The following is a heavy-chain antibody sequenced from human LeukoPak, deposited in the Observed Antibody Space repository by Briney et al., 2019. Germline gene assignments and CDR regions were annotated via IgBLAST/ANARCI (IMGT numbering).Heavy chain of an antibody. CDR3: ARDRPHSSPPL. J-gene: IGHJ4*02. Sequence: GGSLRLSCAASGFTFSSYAMSWVRQAPGKGLEWVSSISSSSSYIYYADSVKGRFTISRDNAKNSLYLQMNSLRAEDTAVYYCARDRPHSSPPLWGQGTLVTVSS. V-gene: IGHV3-21*01. D-gene: IGHD3-22*01. CDR1: GFTFSSYA. CDR2: ISSSSSYI.